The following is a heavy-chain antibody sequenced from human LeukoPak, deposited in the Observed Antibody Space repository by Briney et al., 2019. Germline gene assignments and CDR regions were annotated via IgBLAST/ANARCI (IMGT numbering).Heavy chain of an antibody. D-gene: IGHD3-10*01. Sequence: GGSLRLSCAASGFTFSDYAISWVRQAPGQGLEWMGGIIPIFGTANYAQKFQGRVTITADESTSTAYMELSSLRSEDTAVYYCARGGGTAMVRGYYYYYMDVWGKGTTVTISS. V-gene: IGHV1-69*01. CDR1: GFTFSDYA. CDR2: IIPIFGTA. J-gene: IGHJ6*03. CDR3: ARGGGTAMVRGYYYYYMDV.